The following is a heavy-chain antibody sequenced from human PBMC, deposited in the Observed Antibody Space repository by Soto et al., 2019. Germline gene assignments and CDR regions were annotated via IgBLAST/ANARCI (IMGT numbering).Heavy chain of an antibody. CDR1: GDSITSYY. J-gene: IGHJ4*02. V-gene: IGHV4-59*01. D-gene: IGHD6-13*01. CDR3: ARDGPYSSSSYYFDY. CDR2: IYYSGST. Sequence: SETLSLTCTVSGDSITSYYWSWIRQPPGKGLEWIGYIYYSGSTNYNPSLKSRVTISVDTSKNQFSLNLSSVTAADTAVYYCARDGPYSSSSYYFDYWGQGTLVTVPS.